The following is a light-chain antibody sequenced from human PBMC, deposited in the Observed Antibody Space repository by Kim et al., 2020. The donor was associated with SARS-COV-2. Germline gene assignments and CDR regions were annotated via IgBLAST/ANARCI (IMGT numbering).Light chain of an antibody. Sequence: DIQLTQSPSLLSASIGDRVIITCRASQGITNHLVWFQQKPGKAPKSLIYAASSLRSGVPSRFSGSGSGTDFTLTISSLQSEDFATYYCQQYNDYPLTFGPGTKVDIK. J-gene: IGKJ3*01. CDR1: QGITNH. CDR3: QQYNDYPLT. V-gene: IGKV1-16*01. CDR2: AAS.